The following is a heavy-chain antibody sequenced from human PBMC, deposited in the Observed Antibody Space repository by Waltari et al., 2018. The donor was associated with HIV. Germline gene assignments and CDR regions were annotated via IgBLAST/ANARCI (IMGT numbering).Heavy chain of an antibody. Sequence: QVQLQESGPGLVKPSGPLSLNCTVPGASITTTTWWTWVRQSPEKGLEWIGDVYHNGNTNYNPSLRTRLMLSADKSANQFSMKLTSVTAADTAIYFCARGEGGYSWSWYDSWGQGVLVTVSS. V-gene: IGHV4-4*02. CDR1: GASITTTTW. CDR3: ARGEGGYSWSWYDS. D-gene: IGHD3-16*01. J-gene: IGHJ5*01. CDR2: VYHNGNT.